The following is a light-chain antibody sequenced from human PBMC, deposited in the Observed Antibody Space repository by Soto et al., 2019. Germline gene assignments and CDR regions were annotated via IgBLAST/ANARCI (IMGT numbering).Light chain of an antibody. CDR1: QTISSW. CDR3: QQYNSYST. CDR2: DAS. J-gene: IGKJ1*01. V-gene: IGKV1-5*01. Sequence: IQMTQSPSTLSASVEDRVTITCRASQTISSWLAWYQQKPGKAPTLLIYDASTLERGVPSRFSGTGSGTEFTLSIDSLQHDDFATYYCQQYNSYSTFGQGTKVDI.